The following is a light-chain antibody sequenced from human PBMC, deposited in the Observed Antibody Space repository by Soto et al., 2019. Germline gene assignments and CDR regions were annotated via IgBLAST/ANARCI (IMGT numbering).Light chain of an antibody. J-gene: IGKJ1*01. CDR1: QSVDIN. Sequence: EIVLTQSPYTLSVSPRGRVTLSCRASQSVDINLAWYQQRAGKAPRLLVYGASTKATDMPGRFSGRGSGTEFTLTINNLQSEDFAVYYCQQYRNWPRTFGQGTKVDIK. CDR2: GAS. CDR3: QQYRNWPRT. V-gene: IGKV3-15*01.